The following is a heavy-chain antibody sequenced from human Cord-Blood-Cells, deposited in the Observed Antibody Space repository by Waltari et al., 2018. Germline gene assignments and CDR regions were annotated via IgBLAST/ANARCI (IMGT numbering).Heavy chain of an antibody. V-gene: IGHV1-2*02. J-gene: IGHJ4*02. CDR3: ARVWSEYSSSFDY. CDR1: GYTFTGYY. Sequence: QVQLVQSGAEVKKPGASVKVSCKASGYTFTGYYMHWVRQAPGQGLEWMGWINPNSGGTNYAQKLQGRVTMTRDTSISTAYMELSRLRSDDTAVYYCARVWSEYSSSFDYWGQGTLVTVSS. CDR2: INPNSGGT. D-gene: IGHD6-6*01.